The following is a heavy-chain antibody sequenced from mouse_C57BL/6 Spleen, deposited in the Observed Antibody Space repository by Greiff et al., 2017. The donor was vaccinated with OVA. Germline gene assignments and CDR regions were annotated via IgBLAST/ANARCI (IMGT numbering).Heavy chain of an antibody. CDR3: ARHGGLDWYFDV. CDR2: IWSDGST. D-gene: IGHD2-4*01. CDR1: GFSLTSYG. J-gene: IGHJ1*03. V-gene: IGHV2-6-1*01. Sequence: QVQLKESGPGLVAPSQSLSITCTVSGFSLTSYGVHWVRQPPGKGLEWLVVIWSDGSTTYNSALKSRLSISKDNSKSQVFLKMNSLQTDDTAMYDCARHGGLDWYFDVWGTGTTVTVSS.